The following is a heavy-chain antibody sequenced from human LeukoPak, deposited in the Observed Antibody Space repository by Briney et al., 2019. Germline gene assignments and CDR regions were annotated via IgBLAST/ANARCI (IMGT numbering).Heavy chain of an antibody. D-gene: IGHD3-22*01. J-gene: IGHJ3*02. CDR3: ARGGRGSAAVVAPRSFDI. Sequence: GGSLRLSCAASGVTLSTYAMSWARQAPGKGLEWVSGISSSGSGDSTYYADSVKGRFIISRDISKNTLYLQMNSLRAEDSALYYCARGGRGSAAVVAPRSFDIWGQGTMVTVSS. CDR1: GVTLSTYA. CDR2: ISSSGSGDST. V-gene: IGHV3-23*01.